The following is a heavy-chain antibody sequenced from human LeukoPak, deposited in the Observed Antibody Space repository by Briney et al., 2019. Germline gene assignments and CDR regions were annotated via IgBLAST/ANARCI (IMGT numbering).Heavy chain of an antibody. V-gene: IGHV3-7*01. D-gene: IGHD3-22*01. Sequence: GGSLRLSCAPSGFTFSSYWMSWVRQAPGKGLEWVANIKQDGSEKYYVDSVKGRFTISRDNAKNSLYLQMNSLRAEDTAVSYCARDEYYYHSPPEYRGQGTLVTVSS. CDR2: IKQDGSEK. CDR1: GFTFSSYW. J-gene: IGHJ4*02. CDR3: ARDEYYYHSPPEY.